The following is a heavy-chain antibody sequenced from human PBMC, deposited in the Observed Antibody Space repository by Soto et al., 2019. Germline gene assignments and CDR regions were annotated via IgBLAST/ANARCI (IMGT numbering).Heavy chain of an antibody. CDR3: ARMVVITTSSWFAP. CDR1: GGSISSYY. Sequence: SETLSLTCTVSGGSISSYYWSWIRQPPGKGLEWIGYIYYSGSTNYNPSLKSPVTISVDTSKNQFSLKLSSVTAADTAVYYCARMVVITTSSWFAPWGQGTLVSVSS. CDR2: IYYSGST. J-gene: IGHJ5*02. V-gene: IGHV4-59*01. D-gene: IGHD3-22*01.